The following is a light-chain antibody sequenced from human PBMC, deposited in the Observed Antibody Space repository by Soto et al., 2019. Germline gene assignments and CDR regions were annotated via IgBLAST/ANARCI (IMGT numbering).Light chain of an antibody. V-gene: IGKV1-33*01. CDR1: QSISSY. CDR3: QQYDNLPLI. CDR2: AAS. Sequence: DFQMTQSPCSLSASVGDRVTITCRASQSISSYLNWYQQKPGKAPKLLIYAASSLQSGVPSGFSGSGSGTDFTFTISSLQPEDFATYYCQQYDNLPLIFGQGTRLEIK. J-gene: IGKJ5*01.